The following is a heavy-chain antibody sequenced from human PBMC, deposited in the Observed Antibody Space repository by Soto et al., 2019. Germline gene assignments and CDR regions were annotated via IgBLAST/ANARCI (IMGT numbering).Heavy chain of an antibody. CDR1: GGSISSSSYY. CDR2: IYYSGST. CDR3: ATWGEVVVTAIALDY. D-gene: IGHD2-21*02. V-gene: IGHV4-39*01. J-gene: IGHJ4*02. Sequence: QLQLQESGPGLVKPSETLSLTCTVSGGSISSSSYYWGWIRQPPGKGLEWIGSIYYSGSTYYNPSLKSRVTISVDTSKNQFSLKLSSVTAADTAVYYCATWGEVVVTAIALDYWGQGTLVTVSS.